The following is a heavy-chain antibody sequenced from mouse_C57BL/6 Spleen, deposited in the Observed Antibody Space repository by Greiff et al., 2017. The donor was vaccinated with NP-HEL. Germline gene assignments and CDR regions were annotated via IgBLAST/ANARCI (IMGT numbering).Heavy chain of an antibody. CDR1: GYAFTNYL. Sequence: VQLQQSGAELVRPGTSVKVSCKASGYAFTNYLIEWVKQRPGQGLEWIGVINPGSGGTNYNEKFKGKATLTADKSSSTAYMQLSSLTSEDSAVYFCARWGIWDAMDYWGQGTSVTVSS. CDR2: INPGSGGT. D-gene: IGHD4-1*01. V-gene: IGHV1-54*01. J-gene: IGHJ4*01. CDR3: ARWGIWDAMDY.